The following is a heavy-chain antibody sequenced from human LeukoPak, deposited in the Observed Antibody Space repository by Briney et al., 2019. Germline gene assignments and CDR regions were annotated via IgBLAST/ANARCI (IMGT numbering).Heavy chain of an antibody. V-gene: IGHV3-23*01. CDR3: AKYSSGWYDEYFQH. D-gene: IGHD6-19*01. CDR2: ISSSGGST. J-gene: IGHJ1*01. CDR1: GFTFSSYS. Sequence: GGSLRLSCAASGFTFSSYSMIWVRQAPGKGLEWVSAISSSGGSTYYADSVKGRFTISRDNSKNTLSLQMNSLRAEDTAVYYCAKYSSGWYDEYFQHWGQGTLVTVSS.